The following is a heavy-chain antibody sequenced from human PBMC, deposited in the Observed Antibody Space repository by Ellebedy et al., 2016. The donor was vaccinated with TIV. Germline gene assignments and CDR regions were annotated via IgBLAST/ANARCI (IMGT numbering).Heavy chain of an antibody. V-gene: IGHV1-46*01. J-gene: IGHJ4*02. CDR1: GYTFSINY. CDR3: ASAYLYGSGTYPLYFDN. CDR2: INAGGGST. Sequence: ASSVKVSCKASGYTFSINYIHCLRQAPEQGLEWMGIINAGGGSTIYAPKFHDRLNMTMDTSTSTVYMELSSLRSDDTAVYYCASAYLYGSGTYPLYFDNWGQGTPLTVSS. D-gene: IGHD3-10*01.